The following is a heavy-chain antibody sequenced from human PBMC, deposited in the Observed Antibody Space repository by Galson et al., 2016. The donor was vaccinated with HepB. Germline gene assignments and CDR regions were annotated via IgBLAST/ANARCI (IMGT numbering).Heavy chain of an antibody. D-gene: IGHD3-22*01. CDR2: IDWDDDK. Sequence: PALVKPTQTLTLTCTFSGFPLRTNGMCVSWIRQPPGKALEWLALIDWDDDKYYSTSLKTRLTISKDTSKNQVVLTMTNVDPVDTATYYCARYYYDSSGYHPFDSWGQGTLVTVSS. V-gene: IGHV2-70*01. CDR1: GFPLRTNGMC. J-gene: IGHJ4*02. CDR3: ARYYYDSSGYHPFDS.